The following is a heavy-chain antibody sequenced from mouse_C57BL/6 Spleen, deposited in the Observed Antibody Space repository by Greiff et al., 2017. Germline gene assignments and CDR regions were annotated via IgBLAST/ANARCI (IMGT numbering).Heavy chain of an antibody. V-gene: IGHV1-55*01. D-gene: IGHD1-1*01. J-gene: IGHJ1*03. CDR1: GYTFTSYW. Sequence: VQLQQSGAELVKPGASVKMSCKASGYTFTSYWITWVKQRPGQGLEWIGDIYPGSGSTNYNEKFKSKATLTVDTSSSTAYMQLSRLTSEDSAVYYCARYEFITTVVATWRYFDVWGTGTTVTVSS. CDR2: IYPGSGST. CDR3: ARYEFITTVVATWRYFDV.